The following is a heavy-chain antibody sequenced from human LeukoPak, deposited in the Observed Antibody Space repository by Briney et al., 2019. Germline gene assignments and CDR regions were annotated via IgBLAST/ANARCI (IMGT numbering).Heavy chain of an antibody. D-gene: IGHD3-10*01. CDR3: ARQVVNMVRGVIVDYYGMDV. Sequence: GEALKISCKGSGYSFTSYWIGWVRQMPGKSLEWMGIIYPGDSDTRYSPSFQGQVTISADKSISTAYLQWSSLKASDTAMYYCARQVVNMVRGVIVDYYGMDVWGQGTTVTVSS. CDR2: IYPGDSDT. V-gene: IGHV5-51*01. J-gene: IGHJ6*02. CDR1: GYSFTSYW.